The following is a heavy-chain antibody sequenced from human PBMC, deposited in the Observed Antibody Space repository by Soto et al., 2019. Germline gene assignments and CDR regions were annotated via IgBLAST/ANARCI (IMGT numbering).Heavy chain of an antibody. CDR1: GYTFTNNY. CDR2: IFPGDSDS. Sequence: EVQLVQSGAEVKKPGESLSSSCNASGYTFTNNYIGWVRQMPGTGLEWMGIIFPGDSDSRYSPSFQGQFTFSVDKFITTAYLQWGSLKASDTAMYYCARLFPCASGSHGFDSWGQGTLVTVSS. D-gene: IGHD3-10*01. CDR3: ARLFPCASGSHGFDS. J-gene: IGHJ5*01. V-gene: IGHV5-51*01.